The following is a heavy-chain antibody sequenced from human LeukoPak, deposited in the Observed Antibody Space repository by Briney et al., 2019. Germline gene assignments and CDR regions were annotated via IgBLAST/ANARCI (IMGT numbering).Heavy chain of an antibody. Sequence: SETLSLTCTVSGGSISSYYWSWIRQPPGKGLEWIGYFYYSGSTNYNPSLKSRVTISVDTSKNQFSLKLSSVTAADTAVYYCARIDSSGSYGMDVWGQGTTVTVSS. CDR2: FYYSGST. V-gene: IGHV4-59*08. CDR1: GGSISSYY. CDR3: ARIDSSGSYGMDV. J-gene: IGHJ6*02. D-gene: IGHD1-14*01.